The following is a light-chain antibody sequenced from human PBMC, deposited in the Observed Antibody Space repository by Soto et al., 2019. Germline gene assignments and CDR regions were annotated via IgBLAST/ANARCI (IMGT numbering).Light chain of an antibody. CDR3: SSYAGSNNDV. V-gene: IGLV2-8*01. CDR2: EVT. Sequence: QSALTQPPSASGTPGQSVTISCTGTSSDVGAYNSVSWYQQHPGEAPKLVFYEVTGRPSGVPDRFSGSKSGNTASLTVSGLQAEDEADYYCSSYAGSNNDVFGTGTKLTVL. J-gene: IGLJ1*01. CDR1: SSDVGAYNS.